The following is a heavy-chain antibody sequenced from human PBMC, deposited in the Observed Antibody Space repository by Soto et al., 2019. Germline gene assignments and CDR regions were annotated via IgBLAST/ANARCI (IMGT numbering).Heavy chain of an antibody. D-gene: IGHD3-16*01. CDR3: ARTFGGHLYPLAF. J-gene: IGHJ4*02. Sequence: GESLKISCKGSGYTFTSNWIGWVRQMPGKGLEWMGIIYPGDSETRYSPSFQGQVTISADKSINTAYLQWSSLKASDTAIYYCARTFGGHLYPLAFWGQGTLVTVSS. V-gene: IGHV5-51*01. CDR1: GYTFTSNW. CDR2: IYPGDSET.